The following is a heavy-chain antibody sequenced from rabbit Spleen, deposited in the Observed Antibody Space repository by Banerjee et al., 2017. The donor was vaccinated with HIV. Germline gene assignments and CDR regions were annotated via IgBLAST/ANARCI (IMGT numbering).Heavy chain of an antibody. V-gene: IGHV1S40*01. CDR2: IFTGNVKT. Sequence: QQLVESGGGLVKPGASLTLTCKASGIDFSRGYDMCWVRLAPGKGLEWIGCIFTGNVKTYYASWAKGRFTISKTSSTTVTLQMTSLTVADTATYFCARGSAAMTMVITGYYLNLWGPGTLVTVS. CDR3: ARGSAAMTMVITGYYLNL. D-gene: IGHD2-1*01. CDR1: GIDFSRGYD. J-gene: IGHJ4*01.